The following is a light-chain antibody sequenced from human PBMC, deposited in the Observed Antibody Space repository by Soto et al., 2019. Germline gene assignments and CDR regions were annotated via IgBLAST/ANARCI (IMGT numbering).Light chain of an antibody. CDR2: TND. J-gene: IGLJ1*01. Sequence: QSVLTQPPSVSGTPGQRVTISCSGSTSNIGTNTVNWFQHLPGTAPTLLIYTNDQRPSGVPDRFSGSRSGTSASLAISGLKSEDEADYYCATWDDSVYVFGTGTKLTVL. V-gene: IGLV1-44*01. CDR1: TSNIGTNT. CDR3: ATWDDSVYV.